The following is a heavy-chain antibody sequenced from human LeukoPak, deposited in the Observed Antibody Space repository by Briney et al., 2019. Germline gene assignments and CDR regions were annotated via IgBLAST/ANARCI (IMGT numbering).Heavy chain of an antibody. Sequence: PSETLSLTCTVSGGSISSSDYYWSWIRQPPGKGLEWVGYSFYSGSTYYNPSLKSRLSISVDTSKNQFSLKLSSVTAADTAVYYCARVDSGYRADAFDIWGQGTMVTVSS. CDR3: ARVDSGYRADAFDI. CDR1: GGSISSSDYY. J-gene: IGHJ3*02. CDR2: SFYSGST. D-gene: IGHD5-12*01. V-gene: IGHV4-30-4*02.